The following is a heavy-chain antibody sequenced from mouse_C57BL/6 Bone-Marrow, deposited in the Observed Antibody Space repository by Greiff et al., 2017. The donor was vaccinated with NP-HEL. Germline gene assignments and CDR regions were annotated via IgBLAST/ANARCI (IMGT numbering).Heavy chain of an antibody. J-gene: IGHJ1*03. CDR2: INPGSGGT. CDR3: ARRYGSSSPWYFDV. V-gene: IGHV1-54*01. CDR1: GYAFTNYL. D-gene: IGHD1-1*01. Sequence: VQVVESGAELVRPGTSVKVSCKASGYAFTNYLIEWVKQRPGQGLEWIGVINPGSGGTNYNEKFKGKATLTADKSSSTAYMQLSSLTSEDSAVYFCARRYGSSSPWYFDVWGTGTTVTVSS.